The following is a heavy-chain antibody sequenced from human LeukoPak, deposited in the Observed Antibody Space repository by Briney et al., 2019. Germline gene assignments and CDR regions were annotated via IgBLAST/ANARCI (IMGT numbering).Heavy chain of an antibody. CDR3: ARGRASYDFWSGYLFDY. CDR2: ISHSGST. CDR1: GGPFSGYY. V-gene: IGHV4-34*01. D-gene: IGHD3-3*01. Sequence: SETLSLTCAVYGGPFSGYYWTWICQPPGKGLEWIGEISHSGSTNYNPSLKSRVTISVDTSKNQFSLKLSSVTAADTAVYYRARGRASYDFWSGYLFDYWGQGTLVTVSS. J-gene: IGHJ4*02.